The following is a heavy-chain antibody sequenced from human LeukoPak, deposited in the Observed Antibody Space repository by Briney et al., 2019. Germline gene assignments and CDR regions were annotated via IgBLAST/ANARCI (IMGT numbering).Heavy chain of an antibody. D-gene: IGHD3-10*01. J-gene: IGHJ6*02. Sequence: TSETLSLTCTVSGGSISSYYWSWIRQPPGKGLEWIGYIYYSGSTNYNPSLKSRVTISVDTSKNQFSLKLSSVTAADTAVYYCARGFGLYGMDVWGQGTTVTVSS. V-gene: IGHV4-59*08. CDR2: IYYSGST. CDR1: GGSISSYY. CDR3: ARGFGLYGMDV.